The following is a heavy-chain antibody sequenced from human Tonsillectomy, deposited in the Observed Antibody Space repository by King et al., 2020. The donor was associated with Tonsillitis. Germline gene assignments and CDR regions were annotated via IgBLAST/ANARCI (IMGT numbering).Heavy chain of an antibody. D-gene: IGHD2-21*01. Sequence: QLVQSGAEVKKPGESLKISCKGSGYSFSTYWIGWVRQMPGKGLEWMGIIYPSDSDTRYSPSFQGQVTISADKSISTAYLQGSSLKASDTAMYYCARLEGDTYSGVDYWGQGTLVTVSS. CDR2: IYPSDSDT. CDR1: GYSFSTYW. V-gene: IGHV5-51*01. CDR3: ARLEGDTYSGVDY. J-gene: IGHJ4*02.